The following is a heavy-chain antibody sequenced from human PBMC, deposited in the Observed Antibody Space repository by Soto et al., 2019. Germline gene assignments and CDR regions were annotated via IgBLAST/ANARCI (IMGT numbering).Heavy chain of an antibody. CDR3: ARVRVIRMNWFDP. Sequence: NPSETLSLTCTVSGVSISSGGFYWSWIRQHPGKGLEWIGYIYYSGSTYYNPSLRSRVTISVDTSNNQFSLKLSSVTAADTAVYYCARVRVIRMNWFDPWGQGTLVTVSS. CDR2: IYYSGST. CDR1: GVSISSGGFY. J-gene: IGHJ5*02. V-gene: IGHV4-31*03. D-gene: IGHD3-16*02.